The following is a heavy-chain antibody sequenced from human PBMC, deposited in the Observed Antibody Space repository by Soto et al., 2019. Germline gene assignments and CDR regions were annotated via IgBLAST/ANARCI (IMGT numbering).Heavy chain of an antibody. CDR1: GGSISSGDHY. J-gene: IGHJ6*02. Sequence: SETLSLTCTVSGGSISSGDHYWSWIRQHPGEGLEWIGFIYYGGNSYYKPPLTSRLTISVDTSKNQFSLRLSSVTAADTAVYYSARVRYDYGSGSYSMDVWGRGTTVTVSS. D-gene: IGHD3-10*01. CDR3: ARVRYDYGSGSYSMDV. CDR2: IYYGGNS. V-gene: IGHV4-31*03.